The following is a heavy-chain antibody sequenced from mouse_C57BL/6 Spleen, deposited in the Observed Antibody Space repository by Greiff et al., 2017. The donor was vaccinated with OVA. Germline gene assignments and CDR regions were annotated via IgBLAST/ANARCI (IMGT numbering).Heavy chain of an antibody. CDR2: IDPSDSYT. CDR1: GYTFPSYW. Sequence: QVQLQQPGAELVKPGASVKLSCKASGYTFPSYWMQWVKQRPGQGLEWIGEIDPSDSYTNYNQKFKGKATLTVDTSSSTAYMQLSSLTSEDSAVYYCALYYSNYPWYFDVWGTGTTVTVSS. CDR3: ALYYSNYPWYFDV. J-gene: IGHJ1*03. D-gene: IGHD2-5*01. V-gene: IGHV1-50*01.